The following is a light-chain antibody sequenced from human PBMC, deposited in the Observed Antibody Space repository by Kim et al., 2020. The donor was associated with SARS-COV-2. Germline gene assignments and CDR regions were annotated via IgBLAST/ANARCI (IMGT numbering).Light chain of an antibody. Sequence: ATVGDRVTITCRASHDIKNDLGWYQQKPGKAAKILIYGSSTLQSGVPSRFSGSGSGTDFTLTISSLQPEDFATYYCLQDYTYPWTFGQGTKVDIK. V-gene: IGKV1-6*01. CDR2: GSS. CDR3: LQDYTYPWT. J-gene: IGKJ1*01. CDR1: HDIKND.